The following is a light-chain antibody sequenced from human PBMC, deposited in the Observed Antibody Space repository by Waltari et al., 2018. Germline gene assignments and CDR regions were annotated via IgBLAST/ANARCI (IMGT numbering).Light chain of an antibody. Sequence: QTVLTQPPSVSGTPGQRVTISCSSSSLNIGGNYVYWFTQRPGTAPQLLIYRNAERAAGVPDRISGSKSGTSASLAISGLRSEDEAHYYWAAWDDSLSASLFGGGTKLTVL. CDR2: RNA. CDR3: AAWDDSLSASL. V-gene: IGLV1-47*01. CDR1: SLNIGGNY. J-gene: IGLJ3*02.